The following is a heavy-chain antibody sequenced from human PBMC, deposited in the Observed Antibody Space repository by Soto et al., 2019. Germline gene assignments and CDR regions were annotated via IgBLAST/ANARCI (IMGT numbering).Heavy chain of an antibody. CDR2: LTGDGSST. Sequence: GGSLRLSCTASGFTFSSYWMHWVRQAPGKGLVYVSRLTGDGSSTNYADSVRGRFTISRDNAKNTLYLQMNSLRGEDTAVYYCARGSRFSDYWGQGTLVTVSS. V-gene: IGHV3-74*01. J-gene: IGHJ4*02. CDR1: GFTFSSYW. CDR3: ARGSRFSDY. D-gene: IGHD3-3*01.